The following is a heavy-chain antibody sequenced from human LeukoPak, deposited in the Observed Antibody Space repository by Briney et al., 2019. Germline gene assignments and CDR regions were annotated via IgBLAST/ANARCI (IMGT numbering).Heavy chain of an antibody. J-gene: IGHJ3*02. CDR1: GFTFSSHA. CDR3: AKDTQPPTPTAGNAFDI. Sequence: GGSLRLSCAASGFTFSSHAMSWVRQAPGKGLEWVSGISGSGGSTYYADSVKGRFTISRDNSKNTLYLQMNRLRAEHPPVYYCAKDTQPPTPTAGNAFDIWAQGTMVTVSS. D-gene: IGHD6-13*01. CDR2: ISGSGGST. V-gene: IGHV3-23*01.